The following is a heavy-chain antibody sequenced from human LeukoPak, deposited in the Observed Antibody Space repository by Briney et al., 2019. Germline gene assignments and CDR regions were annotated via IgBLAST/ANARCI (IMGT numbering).Heavy chain of an antibody. Sequence: ASVTVSCKASGYTFTSYGISWVRQAPGQGLEWMGWISAYNGNTNYAQKLQGRVTMTTDTSTSTAYMELRSLRSDDTAVYYCARGLDIVVVPAAIGYYGMDVWGKGTTVTVSS. D-gene: IGHD2-2*02. CDR3: ARGLDIVVVPAAIGYYGMDV. J-gene: IGHJ6*04. CDR2: ISAYNGNT. V-gene: IGHV1-18*04. CDR1: GYTFTSYG.